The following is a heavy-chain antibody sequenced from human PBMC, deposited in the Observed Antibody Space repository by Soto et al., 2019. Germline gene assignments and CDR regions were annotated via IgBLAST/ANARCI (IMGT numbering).Heavy chain of an antibody. CDR2: IYHSGST. Sequence: SETLSLTCAVSGGSISSSNWWSWVRQPPGKGLEWIGEIYHSGSTNYNPSLKSRVTISVDKSKNQFSLKLSSVTAADTAVYYCARAQNTAMASSEYFQHWGQGTLVTVSS. D-gene: IGHD5-18*01. J-gene: IGHJ1*01. V-gene: IGHV4-4*02. CDR1: GGSISSSNW. CDR3: ARAQNTAMASSEYFQH.